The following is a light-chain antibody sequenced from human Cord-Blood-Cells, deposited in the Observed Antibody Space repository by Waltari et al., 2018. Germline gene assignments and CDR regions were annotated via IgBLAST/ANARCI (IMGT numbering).Light chain of an antibody. CDR1: SSDVGGYNY. V-gene: IGLV2-14*01. Sequence: QSALPQPASVSGSPGQSITISCTGTSSDVGGYNYVSWYHQHPGKAPKLMIYDVNNRPSGVSNRFSGSKSGNTASLTISGLQAEDEADYYCSSYTSSSSRVFGGGTKLTVL. J-gene: IGLJ3*02. CDR2: DVN. CDR3: SSYTSSSSRV.